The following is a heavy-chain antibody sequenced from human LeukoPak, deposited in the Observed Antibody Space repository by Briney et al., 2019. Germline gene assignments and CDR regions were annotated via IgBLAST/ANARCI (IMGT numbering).Heavy chain of an antibody. CDR2: IWYDGSNK. D-gene: IGHD3-10*01. J-gene: IGHJ4*02. CDR3: ARGYSYGSGSYYCDY. Sequence: PGRSLRLSCAASGFTFSSYGMHWLRQAPGKGLEWVTVIWYDGSNKYYADSVKGRFTISRDNSKNTLYLQMNSLRAEDTAVYYCARGYSYGSGSYYCDYWGQGTLVTVSS. V-gene: IGHV3-33*08. CDR1: GFTFSSYG.